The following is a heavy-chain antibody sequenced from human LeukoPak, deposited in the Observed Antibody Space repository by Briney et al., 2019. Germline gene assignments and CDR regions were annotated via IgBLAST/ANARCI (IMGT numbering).Heavy chain of an antibody. V-gene: IGHV3-30-3*01. Sequence: GGSLRLSCAASGFTFSSYAMHWVRQAPGKGLEWVAVISYDGSNKYYADSVKGRFTISRDNSKNTLYLQMNSLRAEDTAVYYCARDHGIAAAGTLGYWGQGTLVTVSS. J-gene: IGHJ4*02. CDR2: ISYDGSNK. CDR1: GFTFSSYA. D-gene: IGHD6-13*01. CDR3: ARDHGIAAAGTLGY.